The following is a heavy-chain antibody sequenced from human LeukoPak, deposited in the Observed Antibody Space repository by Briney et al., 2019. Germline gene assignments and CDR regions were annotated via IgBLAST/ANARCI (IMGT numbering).Heavy chain of an antibody. J-gene: IGHJ5*02. CDR3: ARQYCSSTSCYRSWFDP. D-gene: IGHD2-2*02. Sequence: PSETLSLTCTVSGGSISSSSYYWGWIRQPPGKGLEWIGSIYYSGSTYYNPSLKSRVTISVDTSKNQFSLKLSSVTAADTAVYYCARQYCSSTSCYRSWFDPWGQGTLVTVSS. CDR2: IYYSGST. V-gene: IGHV4-39*01. CDR1: GGSISSSSYY.